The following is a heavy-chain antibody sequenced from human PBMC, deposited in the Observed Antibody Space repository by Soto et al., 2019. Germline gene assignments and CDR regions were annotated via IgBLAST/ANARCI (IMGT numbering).Heavy chain of an antibody. V-gene: IGHV3-74*01. CDR3: GSVLEY. J-gene: IGHJ4*01. Sequence: SGGSLRLSCAASGFTFRNYWMHWVRQVPGRGLVWVSRIDHEGIGTSYADSVKGRFTISRDNAKNMVYLEMNSLRAEDTVVYYCGSVLEYWGHGTLVTVSS. CDR1: GFTFRNYW. CDR2: IDHEGIGT.